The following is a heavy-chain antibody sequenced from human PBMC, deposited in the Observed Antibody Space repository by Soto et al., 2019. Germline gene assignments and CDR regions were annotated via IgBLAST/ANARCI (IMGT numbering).Heavy chain of an antibody. J-gene: IGHJ3*01. V-gene: IGHV3-23*01. CDR3: AKSRGSGSYFNPSDAFDF. D-gene: IGHD3-10*01. Sequence: EVQLLDSGGGLVQPGGSLRLSCAASGFTFSSYAMSWVRQAPGKGLEWVSSISGSGGGTYYADSVKGRFTISRDNSKKPLSLQMNSLRAEDTAVYYCAKSRGSGSYFNPSDAFDFWGQGTMVTVSS. CDR1: GFTFSSYA. CDR2: ISGSGGGT.